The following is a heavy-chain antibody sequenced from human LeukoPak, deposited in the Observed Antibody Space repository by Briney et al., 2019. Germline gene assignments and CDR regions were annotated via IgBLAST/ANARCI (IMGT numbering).Heavy chain of an antibody. CDR1: GFTFSIYD. V-gene: IGHV3-23*01. CDR3: AKDLPTTVVTPFDAFDI. D-gene: IGHD4-23*01. CDR2: ISGSGGST. J-gene: IGHJ3*02. Sequence: GGSLRLSCAASGFTFSIYDMSWVRQAPGKGMEWVSAISGSGGSTYYADSVKGRFTISRDNSKDTLYLQMNSLRAEDTAVYYCAKDLPTTVVTPFDAFDILGQGTMVTVSS.